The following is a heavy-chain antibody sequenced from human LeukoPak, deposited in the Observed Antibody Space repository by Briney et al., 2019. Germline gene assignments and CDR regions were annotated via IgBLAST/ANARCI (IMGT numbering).Heavy chain of an antibody. Sequence: GSLRLSCAASGFTFSSSGMHWVRQPPGKGLEWVGVISYDGSNEYYADSVKGRFTISRDNSRNTLSLQMTSLRAEDTATYYCAKDLPPDTAMGGFEYWGQGTLVTVSS. CDR2: ISYDGSNE. J-gene: IGHJ4*02. V-gene: IGHV3-30*18. CDR3: AKDLPPDTAMGGFEY. CDR1: GFTFSSSG. D-gene: IGHD2-15*01.